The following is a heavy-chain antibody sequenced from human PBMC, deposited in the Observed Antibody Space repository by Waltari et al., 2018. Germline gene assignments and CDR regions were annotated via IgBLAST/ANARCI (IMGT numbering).Heavy chain of an antibody. CDR2: INHSGSS. J-gene: IGHJ4*02. Sequence: TRIRQPPGKGLAWIGEINHSGSSNYNPSLKSRVTISVDTSKNQFSLKLTSVTAADTAVYYCATGQLVEAGWGQGTLVTVSS. CDR3: ATGQLVEAG. D-gene: IGHD6-13*01. V-gene: IGHV4-34*01.